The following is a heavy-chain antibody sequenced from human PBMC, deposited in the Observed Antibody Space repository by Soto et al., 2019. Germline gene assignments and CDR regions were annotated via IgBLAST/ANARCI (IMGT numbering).Heavy chain of an antibody. J-gene: IGHJ4*02. D-gene: IGHD2-15*01. CDR1: GFSFSVYG. Sequence: GGSLRLSCETSGFSFSVYGMHWVRQAPGKGLEWVAVIWYDASKQFYAASVEGRFTISRDNSKAILYLQMNSLRAEDTAVYYCAAWAEGATEVHWGQGTLVTVS. CDR3: AAWAEGATEVH. V-gene: IGHV3-33*01. CDR2: IWYDASKQ.